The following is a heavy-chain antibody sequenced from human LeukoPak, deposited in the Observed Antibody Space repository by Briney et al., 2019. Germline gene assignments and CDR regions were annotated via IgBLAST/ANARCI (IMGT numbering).Heavy chain of an antibody. CDR2: IRHDGNSK. J-gene: IGHJ4*02. Sequence: GGSLRLSCAASGFIFNTYDMYWVRQAPGKGLEWVTFIRHDGNSKHYADSVKGRFTISRDISKNTVYLQMNSLRHEDTAMYYCAKGRGYYLDYWDQGTLVTVSS. V-gene: IGHV3-30*02. CDR3: AKGRGYYLDY. D-gene: IGHD3-22*01. CDR1: GFIFNTYD.